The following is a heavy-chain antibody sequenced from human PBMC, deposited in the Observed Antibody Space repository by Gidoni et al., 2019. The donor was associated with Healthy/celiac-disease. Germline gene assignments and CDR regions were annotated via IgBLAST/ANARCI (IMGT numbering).Heavy chain of an antibody. CDR2: ISSSGSTI. V-gene: IGHV3-11*01. CDR3: ASSLYSSSEWVD. D-gene: IGHD6-6*01. CDR1: GLTFSDYY. Sequence: QVQLVESGGGLVKPGGSLRLSCSAYGLTFSDYYMSWIRQAPGKGLEWVSYISSSGSTIYYADSVKGRFTISRDNAKNSLYLQMNSLRAEDTAVYYCASSLYSSSEWVDWGQGTLVTVSA. J-gene: IGHJ4*02.